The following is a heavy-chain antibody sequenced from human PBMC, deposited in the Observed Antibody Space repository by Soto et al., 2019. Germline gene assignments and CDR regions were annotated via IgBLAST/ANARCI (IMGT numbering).Heavy chain of an antibody. CDR2: ISNFNGNT. CDR3: AREECDY. J-gene: IGHJ4*02. V-gene: IGHV1-18*01. CDR1: GYTFSNYG. Sequence: QVQLVQSGAEVKKPGASVKVSCKTSGYTFSNYGITWVRQAPGRGLEWMGWISNFNGNTNFAQKFQGGVTMTTDTSTSTAYMELKTLRSDDTAVYFCAREECDYWGQGTLVTVSS.